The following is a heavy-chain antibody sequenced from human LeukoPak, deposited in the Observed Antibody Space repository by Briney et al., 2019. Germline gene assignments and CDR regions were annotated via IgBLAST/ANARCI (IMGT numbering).Heavy chain of an antibody. J-gene: IGHJ4*02. Sequence: GGSLRLSRAASGFTFSSYEMNWVRQAPGKGLEWVSYISSSGSTIYYADSVKGRFTISGDNAKNSLYLQMSSLRAEDTAVYYCARDQTGYSSGWYGGWGQGTLVTVSS. CDR3: ARDQTGYSSGWYGG. CDR1: GFTFSSYE. D-gene: IGHD6-19*01. V-gene: IGHV3-48*03. CDR2: ISSSGSTI.